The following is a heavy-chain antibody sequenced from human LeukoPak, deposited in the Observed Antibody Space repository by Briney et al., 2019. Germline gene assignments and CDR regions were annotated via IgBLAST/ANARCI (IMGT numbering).Heavy chain of an antibody. V-gene: IGHV3-21*01. Sequence: PGGSLRLSCAASGFTFSSYSMNWVRQAPAKGLEWVSSISSSSSYIYYADSVKGRFTISRDNAKNSLYLQMNSLRAEDTAVYYCARVGYCSSTSCHSGGDDAFDIWGQGTMVTVSS. D-gene: IGHD2-2*02. J-gene: IGHJ3*02. CDR2: ISSSSSYI. CDR1: GFTFSSYS. CDR3: ARVGYCSSTSCHSGGDDAFDI.